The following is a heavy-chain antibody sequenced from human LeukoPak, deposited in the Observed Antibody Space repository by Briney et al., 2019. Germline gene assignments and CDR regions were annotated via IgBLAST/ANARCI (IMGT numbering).Heavy chain of an antibody. CDR1: GGTFSSYA. Sequence: GASVKVSCKASGGTFSSYAISWVRQAPGQGLEWMGGITPIFGTANYAQKFQGRVTITADESTSTAYMELSSLRSEDTAVYYCAMGGSGAFDIWGQGTMVTVSS. CDR3: AMGGSGAFDI. CDR2: ITPIFGTA. J-gene: IGHJ3*02. V-gene: IGHV1-69*13. D-gene: IGHD3-16*01.